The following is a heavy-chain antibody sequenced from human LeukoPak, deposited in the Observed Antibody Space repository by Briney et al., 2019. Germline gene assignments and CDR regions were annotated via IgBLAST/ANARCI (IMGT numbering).Heavy chain of an antibody. D-gene: IGHD1-14*01. CDR1: GYTFTSHF. CDR3: AKDGNWNHLPGDYYYMDV. J-gene: IGHJ6*03. V-gene: IGHV1-46*01. CDR2: INPESGNT. Sequence: GASVKVSCTASGYTFTSHFMHWVRQAPGQGLEWMGIINPESGNTAYAQKFQGRITMTGDTSTSTVYMELSSLRSEDTAMYYCAKDGNWNHLPGDYYYMDVWGKGTTVAVSS.